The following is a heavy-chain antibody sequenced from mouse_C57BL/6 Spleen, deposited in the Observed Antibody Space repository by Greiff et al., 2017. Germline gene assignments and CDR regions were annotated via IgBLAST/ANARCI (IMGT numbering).Heavy chain of an antibody. CDR3: ARAPLYGSSGESFDY. CDR2: IHPNSGST. CDR1: GYTFTSYW. V-gene: IGHV1-64*01. D-gene: IGHD1-1*01. Sequence: QVQLQQPGAELVKPGASVKLSCKASGYTFTSYWMHWVKQRPGQGLEWIGMIHPNSGSTNYNEKFKSKATLTVDKSSSTAYMQLSSLTSEDSAVYYCARAPLYGSSGESFDYWGQGTTLTVSS. J-gene: IGHJ2*01.